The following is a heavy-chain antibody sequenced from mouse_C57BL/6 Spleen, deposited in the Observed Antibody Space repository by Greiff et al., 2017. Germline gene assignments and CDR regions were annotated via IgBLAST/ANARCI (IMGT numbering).Heavy chain of an antibody. J-gene: IGHJ3*01. CDR2: IDPENGDT. Sequence: DVKLQESGAELVRPGASVKLSCTASGFNIKDDYMHWVKQRPEQGLEWIGWIDPENGDTEYASKFQGKATITADTSSNTAYLQLSSLTSEDTAVYYCTADGYYSAWFAYWGQGTLVTVSA. V-gene: IGHV14-4*01. CDR1: GFNIKDDY. D-gene: IGHD2-3*01. CDR3: TADGYYSAWFAY.